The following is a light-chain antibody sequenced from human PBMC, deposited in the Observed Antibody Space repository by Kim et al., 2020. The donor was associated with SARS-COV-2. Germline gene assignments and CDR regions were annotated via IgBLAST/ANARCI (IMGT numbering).Light chain of an antibody. Sequence: IALTQSPGTLSLSPGETATLSCRASQSVAGKYVAWYQQKPGQAPRLLIFDASTRATGISDRFSGTWSGTDFSLTISRLEPEDFAVYYCQQYGTSPCTFGQGTKLEI. CDR2: DAS. V-gene: IGKV3-20*01. CDR3: QQYGTSPCT. CDR1: QSVAGKY. J-gene: IGKJ2*02.